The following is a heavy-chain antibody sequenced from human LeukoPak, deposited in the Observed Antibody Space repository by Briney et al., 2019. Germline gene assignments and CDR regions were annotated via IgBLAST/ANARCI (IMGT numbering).Heavy chain of an antibody. V-gene: IGHV5-51*01. CDR3: ARPRGYSRPEAFDI. CDR2: IYPGDSDT. Sequence: GESLKTSSKGSGYSFTSYWIGWVSQMPGKGLEWMGIIYPGDSDTRYSPSFQGQVTISSDKSISTAYLQWSSLKASDTAMYYCARPRGYSRPEAFDIWGQGTMVTVSS. CDR1: GYSFTSYW. J-gene: IGHJ3*02. D-gene: IGHD5-18*01.